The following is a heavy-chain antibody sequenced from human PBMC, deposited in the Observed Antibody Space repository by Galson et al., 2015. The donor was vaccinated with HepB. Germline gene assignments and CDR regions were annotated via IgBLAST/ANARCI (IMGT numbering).Heavy chain of an antibody. CDR1: GFTFSVYS. CDR2: ISSSSSYI. CDR3: ARDDFWRTHYGMDV. J-gene: IGHJ6*02. Sequence: SLRLSCAASGFTFSVYSMNWVRQAPGKGLEWVSSISSSSSYIYYADSVKGRFTISRDKANNSLYLQMNSLRAEDTAVYYCARDDFWRTHYGMDVWGQGTTVTVSS. D-gene: IGHD3-3*01. V-gene: IGHV3-21*01.